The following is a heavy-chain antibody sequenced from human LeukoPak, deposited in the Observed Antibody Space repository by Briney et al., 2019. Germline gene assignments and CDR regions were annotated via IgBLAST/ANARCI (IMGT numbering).Heavy chain of an antibody. Sequence: ASVKVSCKASGYTFTSYGISWVRQAPGQGLEWMGWISAYNGNTNYAQKLQGRVTMTTDTSTSTAYMELRSLRSGDTAVYYCARDLNTYYYDNSGGYGMDVWGQGTTVTVSS. J-gene: IGHJ6*02. CDR1: GYTFTSYG. V-gene: IGHV1-18*01. D-gene: IGHD3-22*01. CDR2: ISAYNGNT. CDR3: ARDLNTYYYDNSGGYGMDV.